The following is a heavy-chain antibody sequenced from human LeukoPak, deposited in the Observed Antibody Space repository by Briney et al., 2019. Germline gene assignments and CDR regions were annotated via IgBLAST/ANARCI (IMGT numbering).Heavy chain of an antibody. D-gene: IGHD6-13*01. CDR2: ISYDGSNK. V-gene: IGHV3-30-3*01. CDR3: ARVWAAGTFYYYGMDV. CDR1: GFTFSSYA. Sequence: GGSLRLSCAASGFTFSSYAMHWVRQAPGKGLEWVAVISYDGSNKYYADSVKGRFTISRDNSENTLYLQMNSLRAEDTAVYYCARVWAAGTFYYYGMDVWGQGTTVTVSS. J-gene: IGHJ6*02.